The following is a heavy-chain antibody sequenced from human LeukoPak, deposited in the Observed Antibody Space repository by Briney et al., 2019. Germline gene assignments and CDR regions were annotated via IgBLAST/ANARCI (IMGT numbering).Heavy chain of an antibody. CDR2: ISSSSSYI. J-gene: IGHJ6*02. Sequence: GGSLRLSCAASGFTFSSYSMNWVRQAPGKGLEWVSSISSSSSYIYYADSVKGRFTISRDNAKHSLYLQMNSLRAEDTAVYYCARYDYGDYVGGMDVWGQGTTVTVSS. D-gene: IGHD4-17*01. CDR1: GFTFSSYS. CDR3: ARYDYGDYVGGMDV. V-gene: IGHV3-21*01.